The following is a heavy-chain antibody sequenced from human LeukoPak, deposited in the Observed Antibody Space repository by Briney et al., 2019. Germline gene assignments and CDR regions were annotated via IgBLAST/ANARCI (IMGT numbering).Heavy chain of an antibody. Sequence: GGSLRLSCAASGFTFNTYAIHWVRQAPGKGLEWVAFISFDGSDKFYADSVKGRFTISRDNSKNTLYLQMNSLRAADTAVYYCARDYSWNSSIDYWGQGTLVTVSS. CDR1: GFTFNTYA. CDR3: ARDYSWNSSIDY. D-gene: IGHD1-26*01. CDR2: ISFDGSDK. J-gene: IGHJ4*02. V-gene: IGHV3-30-3*01.